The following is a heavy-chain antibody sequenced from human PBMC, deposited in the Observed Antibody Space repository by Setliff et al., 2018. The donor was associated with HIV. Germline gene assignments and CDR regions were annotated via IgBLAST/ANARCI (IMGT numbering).Heavy chain of an antibody. J-gene: IGHJ5*02. Sequence: GGSLRLSCAASGFTLSSSHMTWVRQAPGKGLEWVSFIYSDGRTHYADSVKGLFSLSRDNSKNMMYLQMNSLRTDDTAVYYCAKDAVEANKRWDWFDPWGQGVLVTVSS. CDR1: GFTLSSSH. V-gene: IGHV3-53*01. CDR2: IYSDGRT. D-gene: IGHD6-19*01. CDR3: AKDAVEANKRWDWFDP.